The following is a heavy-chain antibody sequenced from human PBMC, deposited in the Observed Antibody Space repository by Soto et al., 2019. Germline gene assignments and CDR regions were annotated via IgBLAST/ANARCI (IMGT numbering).Heavy chain of an antibody. CDR2: IYSGSST. J-gene: IGHJ6*02. V-gene: IGHV3-53*01. CDR1: GFTVSSNY. D-gene: IGHD4-4*01. CDR3: AGGGATVTTLHYYYYYGMDV. Sequence: PGGSLRLSCAASGFTVSSNYMSWVRQAPGKGLEWVSVIYSGSSTYYADSVKGRFTISRDNSKNTLYLQMNSLRAEDTSVYYCAGGGATVTTLHYYYYYGMDVWGQGTTVTVSS.